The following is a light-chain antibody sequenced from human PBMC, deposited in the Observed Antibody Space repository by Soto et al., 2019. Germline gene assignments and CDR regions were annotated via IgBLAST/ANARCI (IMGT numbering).Light chain of an antibody. J-gene: IGLJ1*01. V-gene: IGLV3-21*02. CDR2: DDF. CDR1: DIGSKS. CDR3: QVWDSGSDHYV. Sequence: SYELAQPPSVSVAPGQTAKISCGGDDIGSKSVHWYRQRPGQAPVLVVFDDFDRPSAIPERFSGSNSGNTATLTISRVEAGEEADYYCQVWDSGSDHYVFGTGTKLTVL.